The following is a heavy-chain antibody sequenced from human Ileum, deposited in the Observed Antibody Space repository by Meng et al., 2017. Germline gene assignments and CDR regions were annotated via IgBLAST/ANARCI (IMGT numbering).Heavy chain of an antibody. D-gene: IGHD4-23*01. J-gene: IGHJ4*02. CDR1: SGSITSDTY. V-gene: IGHV4-4*02. CDR2: ISHSGST. Sequence: QVQLRRSGPGLVKPSGTLSLTCAVSSGSITSDTYWSWVRLPPGKGLEWIGQISHSGSTFYNPSLKSRVTMSVDKSKSQFSLMLTSVTAADTAVYYCARHGGYYQGFWGQGTLVTVSS. CDR3: ARHGGYYQGF.